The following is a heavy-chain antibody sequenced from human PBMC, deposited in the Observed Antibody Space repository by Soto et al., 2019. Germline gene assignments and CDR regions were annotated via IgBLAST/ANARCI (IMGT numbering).Heavy chain of an antibody. CDR3: GRDVRAAAATGGTGY. Sequence: VQLQESGPGLVKPSGTLSLTCAVSGGSISSSNWWSWVRQPPGKGLEWIGEIYHSGSTNYNPSPKRRGTISGAKSTTQFSRKLSSVTAADTAVYYCGRDVRAAAATGGTGYWGQGTLVTVSS. V-gene: IGHV4-4*02. D-gene: IGHD6-25*01. CDR1: GGSISSSNW. J-gene: IGHJ4*02. CDR2: IYHSGST.